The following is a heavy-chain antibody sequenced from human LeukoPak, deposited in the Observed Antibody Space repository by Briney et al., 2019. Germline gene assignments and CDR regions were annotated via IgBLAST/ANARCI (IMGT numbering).Heavy chain of an antibody. CDR1: GGSISGYF. CDR3: ARGLRDEERYYKYYYMDV. CDR2: IHTIET. J-gene: IGHJ6*03. V-gene: IGHV4-4*09. Sequence: SETLSLTCTISGGSISGYFGAWIRQASGKGLEWIRYIHTIETKYNPSLQSRVSMSIDTSKNQYSLNLRSVTAADTAVYYCARGLRDEERYYKYYYMDVWGKGTTVTVSS. D-gene: IGHD3-22*01.